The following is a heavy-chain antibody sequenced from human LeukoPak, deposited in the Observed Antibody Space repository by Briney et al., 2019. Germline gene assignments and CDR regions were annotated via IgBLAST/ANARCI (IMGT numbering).Heavy chain of an antibody. D-gene: IGHD3-10*01. CDR2: ISYDGSNK. CDR3: ASVVVRGVIIPADY. CDR1: GFTFSSYA. J-gene: IGHJ4*02. V-gene: IGHV3-30*04. Sequence: PGRSLRLSCAASGFTFSSYAMHWVRQAPGKGLEWVAVISYDGSNKYYADSVKGRFTISRDNSKNTLYLQMNSLGAEDTAVYYCASVVVRGVIIPADYWGQGTLVTVSS.